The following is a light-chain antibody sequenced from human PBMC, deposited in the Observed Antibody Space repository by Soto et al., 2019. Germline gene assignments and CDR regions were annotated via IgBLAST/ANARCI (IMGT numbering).Light chain of an antibody. CDR3: AAWDDSLSGPV. CDR1: RASIGSNT. J-gene: IGLJ3*02. CDR2: NNN. V-gene: IGLV1-44*01. Sequence: QSVLTQPPSASGTPGQRVTISCSGSRASIGSNTVTWYQHLPGAAPKLLVYNNNQRPSGVPDRFSGSKSDTSASLAISGLQFEDEAVYYCAAWDDSLSGPVFGGGTKLT.